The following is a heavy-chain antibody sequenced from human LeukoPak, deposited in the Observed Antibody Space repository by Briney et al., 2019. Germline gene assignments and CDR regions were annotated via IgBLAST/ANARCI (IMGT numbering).Heavy chain of an antibody. D-gene: IGHD5-12*01. CDR3: ARDWEVAIHRPIDY. V-gene: IGHV1-18*01. CDR1: GYTFTSYG. Sequence: ASVKVSCKASGYTFTSYGISWARQAPGQGLEWMGWISAYNGNTNYAQKLQGRVTMTTDTSTSTAYMELRSLRSDDTAVYYCARDWEVAIHRPIDYWGQGTLVTVSS. CDR2: ISAYNGNT. J-gene: IGHJ4*02.